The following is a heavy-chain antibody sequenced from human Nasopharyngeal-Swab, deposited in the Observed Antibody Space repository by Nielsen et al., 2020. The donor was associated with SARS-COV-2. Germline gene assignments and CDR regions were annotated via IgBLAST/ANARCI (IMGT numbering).Heavy chain of an antibody. V-gene: IGHV3-33*01. CDR2: IWYDGSNK. Sequence: GESLKISCTASAFSFSRYGMHWVRQAPGKGLEWVASIWYDGSNKYHADSVKGRFTISRDNSKNTLYLQMNSLRAEDTAVYYCARGGYYYDSSGYYPIGYYYGMDVWGQGTTVTVSS. CDR1: AFSFSRYG. CDR3: ARGGYYYDSSGYYPIGYYYGMDV. J-gene: IGHJ6*02. D-gene: IGHD3-22*01.